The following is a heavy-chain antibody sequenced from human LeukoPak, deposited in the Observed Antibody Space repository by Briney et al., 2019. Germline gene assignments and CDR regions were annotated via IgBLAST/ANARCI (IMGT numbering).Heavy chain of an antibody. D-gene: IGHD3-10*02. J-gene: IGHJ6*04. Sequence: GGSLRLSCEASGSSFSSYGMQWVRQAPGKGLEWVAFIQNDGSKKYYADSVRGRFTISRDNSKNTLYLQMNSLRPEDTGVYYCAELGITMIGGVWGKGTTVTISS. CDR2: IQNDGSKK. V-gene: IGHV3-30*02. CDR3: AELGITMIGGV. CDR1: GSSFSSYG.